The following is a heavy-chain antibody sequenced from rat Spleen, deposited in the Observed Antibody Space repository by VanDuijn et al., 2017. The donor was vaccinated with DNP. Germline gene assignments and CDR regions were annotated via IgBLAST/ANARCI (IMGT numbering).Heavy chain of an antibody. CDR1: GFTFSSFP. Sequence: EVQLVESGGGLVQPGRSMKLSCAASGFTFSSFPMAWVRQAPTKGLEWVASISPSGGSTYYRDSVKGRFTVSRDNAKSSLYLQMDSLRSEDTATYYCAKTGWITTGYFDYWGQGVMVTVSS. J-gene: IGHJ2*01. CDR2: ISPSGGST. V-gene: IGHV5-46*01. CDR3: AKTGWITTGYFDY. D-gene: IGHD1-1*01.